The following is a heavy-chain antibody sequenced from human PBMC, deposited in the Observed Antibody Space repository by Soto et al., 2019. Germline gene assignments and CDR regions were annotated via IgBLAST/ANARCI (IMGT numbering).Heavy chain of an antibody. CDR3: ARERQYYHLWSAYQNDFPHGLDV. V-gene: IGHV4-34*01. CDR2: SNHSGFS. Sequence: SETLSLTCAVDGASLSGHSWTWIRQAPGKGLEWIGESNHSGFSNYISSLKSRVSISVDPSKNQFSLILHSVTAADTAVYYCARERQYYHLWSAYQNDFPHGLDVWGKGTAVTVSS. CDR1: GASLSGHS. J-gene: IGHJ6*04. D-gene: IGHD3-3*02.